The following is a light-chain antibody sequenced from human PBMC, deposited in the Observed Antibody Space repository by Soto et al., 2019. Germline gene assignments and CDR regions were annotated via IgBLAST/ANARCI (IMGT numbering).Light chain of an antibody. CDR3: QSCDSSLSGSEV. CDR2: GNS. J-gene: IGLJ2*01. Sequence: QSVLTQPPSVSGAPGQRVTISCTGSSSNIGAGYDVHWYQQLPGTAPKLLIYGNSNRPSGVTDRFSGSKSGTSASLAITVLQAEDEAGYYCQSCDSSLSGSEVFGGGTKLTVL. CDR1: SSNIGAGYD. V-gene: IGLV1-40*01.